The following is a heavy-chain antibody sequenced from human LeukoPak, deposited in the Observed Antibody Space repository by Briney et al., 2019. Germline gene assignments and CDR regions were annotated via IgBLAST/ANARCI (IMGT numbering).Heavy chain of an antibody. V-gene: IGHV3-23*01. D-gene: IGHD3-16*02. J-gene: IGHJ4*02. CDR3: AKDLSSGGGVFDY. CDR1: GFTFSSYG. CDR2: ISGSGGST. Sequence: GGSLRLSCAASGFTFSSYGMSWVRQAPGKGLEWVSAISGSGGSTYYADSVKGRFTISRDNSKNTLYLQMNSLRAEDTAVYYCAKDLSSGGGVFDYWGQGTLVTVSS.